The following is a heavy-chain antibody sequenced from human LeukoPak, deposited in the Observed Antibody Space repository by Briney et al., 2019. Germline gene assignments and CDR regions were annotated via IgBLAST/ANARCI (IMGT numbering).Heavy chain of an antibody. CDR3: AKAVAVADISYYYYGMDV. V-gene: IGHV3-23*01. J-gene: IGHJ6*02. Sequence: SGGSLRLSCAASGFTFSSYAMSWVRQAPGKGLEWVSAISGSGGSTYYADSVKGRFTISRDNSKNTLYLQMNSLRAEDTAVYYCAKAVAVADISYYYYGMDVWGQGTTVTVSS. CDR2: ISGSGGST. CDR1: GFTFSSYA. D-gene: IGHD6-19*01.